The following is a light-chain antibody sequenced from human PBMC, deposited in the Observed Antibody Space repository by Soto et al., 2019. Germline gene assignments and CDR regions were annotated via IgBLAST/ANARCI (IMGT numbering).Light chain of an antibody. Sequence: EIVMTQSPATLSVSPGERATLSCRASQTVASNVAWYQQKPGQAPRLLIHGASTRATGVSARFSGTGSGKEFTLTISSLQSEDFAVYYCQQYHNWPPQYTFGQGTRLQIK. CDR1: QTVASN. CDR2: GAS. CDR3: QQYHNWPPQYT. J-gene: IGKJ2*01. V-gene: IGKV3-15*01.